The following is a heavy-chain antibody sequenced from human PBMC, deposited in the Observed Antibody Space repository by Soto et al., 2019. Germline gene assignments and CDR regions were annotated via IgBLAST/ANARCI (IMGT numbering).Heavy chain of an antibody. J-gene: IGHJ4*02. Sequence: SLRLSCAASGFTFRNYAMNWVRQAPGKGLEWLSSISSDGSYIYYADSLMGRFTISRDNAKNSLYLQMNSLRAEDTAVYYCARDFGGTQKYSSSSGATDFDYWGQGTLVTVSS. CDR2: ISSDGSYI. V-gene: IGHV3-21*01. D-gene: IGHD6-6*01. CDR1: GFTFRNYA. CDR3: ARDFGGTQKYSSSSGATDFDY.